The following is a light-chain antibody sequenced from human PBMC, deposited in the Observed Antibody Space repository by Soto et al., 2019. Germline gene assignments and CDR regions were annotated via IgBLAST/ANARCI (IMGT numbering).Light chain of an antibody. J-gene: IGLJ2*01. V-gene: IGLV2-14*01. CDR3: GSDTTSSTVI. CDR1: SSDVGSSNH. CDR2: DVS. Sequence: QSVLTQPASVSGSPGQSITISCTGTSSDVGSSNHVSWYQQHPGKAPKLMIYDVSNRPSGVSDRFSGSKSGNTASLTISGLQAEDEADYYCGSDTTSSTVIFGGGTKLTVL.